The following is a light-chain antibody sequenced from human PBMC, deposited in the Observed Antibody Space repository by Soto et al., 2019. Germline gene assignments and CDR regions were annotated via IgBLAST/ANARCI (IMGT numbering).Light chain of an antibody. Sequence: QTVVAQPRSVSGSPGQSVAISCTGTDSDFGGYNYVSWYQQHPGKAPKVIISDVSKRPSGVPDRFSGSKSGNTASLTISGLQTEDEADYYCCSYAGSHPVIFGGGTKLTVL. J-gene: IGLJ2*01. CDR3: CSYAGSHPVI. V-gene: IGLV2-11*01. CDR1: DSDFGGYNY. CDR2: DVS.